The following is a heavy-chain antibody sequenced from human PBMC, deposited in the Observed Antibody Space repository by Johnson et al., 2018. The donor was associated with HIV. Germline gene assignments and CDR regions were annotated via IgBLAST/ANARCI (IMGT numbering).Heavy chain of an antibody. CDR2: ISGSDGAI. V-gene: IGHV3-11*04. CDR1: GFTFSDSY. CDR3: ARPRPMIVVAKGAFDI. Sequence: QVTLVESGGGWVKPGGSLSLSCAASGFTFSDSYMNWIRQAPGKGLEWVSYISGSDGAIWYADSVKGRFTVSRDNAKNSFYLQMNSLRAEDTAVYYCARPRPMIVVAKGAFDIWGQGTMVTVSS. D-gene: IGHD3-22*01. J-gene: IGHJ3*02.